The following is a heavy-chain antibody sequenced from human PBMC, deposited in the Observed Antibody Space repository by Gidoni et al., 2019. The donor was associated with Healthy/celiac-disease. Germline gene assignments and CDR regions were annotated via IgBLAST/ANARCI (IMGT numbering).Heavy chain of an antibody. V-gene: IGHV4-59*01. Sequence: QVQLQESGPGLVQPSETLSLTCTVSGGPISRYYWSWIRQPPGKGLEWVGFINDSGGTSYYPSLKIRVTISVYTSKNQFSLRLTSVTVADTAVYFCARAEPPATYYFYGMAVWGQGTTVTVSS. CDR3: ARAEPPATYYFYGMAV. D-gene: IGHD2-2*01. CDR2: INDSGGT. CDR1: GGPISRYY. J-gene: IGHJ6*02.